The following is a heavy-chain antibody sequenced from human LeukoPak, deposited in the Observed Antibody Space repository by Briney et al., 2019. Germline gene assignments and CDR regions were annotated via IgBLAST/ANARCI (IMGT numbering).Heavy chain of an antibody. CDR3: ARVGTEGYSYGHGWYFDY. D-gene: IGHD5-18*01. J-gene: IGHJ4*02. V-gene: IGHV1-2*06. Sequence: ASVKVSCKASGYTFTGYYMHWVRQAPGQGLDWMGRINPNSGGTNYAQKFQGRVTMTRDTSISTAYMELSRLRSDDTAVYYCARVGTEGYSYGHGWYFDYWGQGTLVTVSS. CDR1: GYTFTGYY. CDR2: INPNSGGT.